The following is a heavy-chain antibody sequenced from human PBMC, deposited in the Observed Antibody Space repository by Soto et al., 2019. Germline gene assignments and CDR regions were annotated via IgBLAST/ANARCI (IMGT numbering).Heavy chain of an antibody. CDR1: GFSRSTSGMC. CDR3: ARIRKEYSSSPRHLSDYYYYYGMDV. D-gene: IGHD6-6*01. CDR2: LDFDDNK. Sequence: GPTLVNPRQTLTLTCTFFGFSRSTSGMCVSWIRQPPGNTLDWLALLDFDDNKYYTTSLKTRLTISKETSKSQVVLTMTNMDTVDTATYYCARIRKEYSSSPRHLSDYYYYYGMDVWGQGTTVTVSS. J-gene: IGHJ6*02. V-gene: IGHV2-70*01.